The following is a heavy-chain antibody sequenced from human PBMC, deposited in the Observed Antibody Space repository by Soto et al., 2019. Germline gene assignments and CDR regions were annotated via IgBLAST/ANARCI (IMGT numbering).Heavy chain of an antibody. CDR2: ISSNGRST. V-gene: IGHV3-64*01. CDR3: ARDGGSYYLDY. Sequence: EVQLVESGGGLVQPGGSLRLSCAASGFTFRRYAMHWVRQAPGKGLEYVSAISSNGRSTYYANSVKGRFTISRDNSKNTLYLQMGSLRAEDMAVYYCARDGGSYYLDYWGQGTLVTVSS. CDR1: GFTFRRYA. J-gene: IGHJ4*02. D-gene: IGHD1-26*01.